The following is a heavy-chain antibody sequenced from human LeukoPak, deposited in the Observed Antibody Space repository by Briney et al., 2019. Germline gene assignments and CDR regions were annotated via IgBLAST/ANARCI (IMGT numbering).Heavy chain of an antibody. CDR1: GFTFSSYA. V-gene: IGHV3-23*01. Sequence: PGGSLRLSCAASGFTFSSYAMSWVRQAPGKGLEWVSAISGSGGSTYYADSVKGRFTISRDNSKNTLYLQMNSLRAEDTAVYYCAKDVRARRRPGTFDYWGQGTLVTVSS. D-gene: IGHD1-14*01. CDR3: AKDVRARRRPGTFDY. CDR2: ISGSGGST. J-gene: IGHJ4*02.